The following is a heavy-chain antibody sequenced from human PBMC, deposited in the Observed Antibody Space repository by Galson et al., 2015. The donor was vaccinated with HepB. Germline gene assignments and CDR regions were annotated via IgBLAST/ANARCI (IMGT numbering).Heavy chain of an antibody. CDR2: ISSSSSYI. J-gene: IGHJ4*02. V-gene: IGHV3-21*01. CDR1: GFTFSSYS. CDR3: ARAGNIEYVVAATLEVY. D-gene: IGHD2-15*01. Sequence: SLRLSCAASGFTFSSYSMNWVRQAPGKGLEWVSSISSSSSYIYYADSVKGRFTISRDNAKNSLYLQMNSLRAEDTAVYYCARAGNIEYVVAATLEVYWGQGTLVTVSS.